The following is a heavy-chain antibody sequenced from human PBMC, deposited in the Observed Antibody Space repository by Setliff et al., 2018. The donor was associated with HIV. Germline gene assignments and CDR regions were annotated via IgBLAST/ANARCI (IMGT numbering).Heavy chain of an antibody. V-gene: IGHV4-39*01. CDR1: GGSISSSTYY. CDR3: ARRGRDGVLIVFATGFDP. J-gene: IGHJ5*02. CDR2: IFYTGNT. D-gene: IGHD2-8*01. Sequence: SETLSLTCSVSGGSISSSTYYWGWIRQPPGKGLEWIGDIFYTGNTYYNPSLKSRVAISVDTSENQFSLKLNSGTAADTAVYYCARRGRDGVLIVFATGFDPWGQGTLVTVSS.